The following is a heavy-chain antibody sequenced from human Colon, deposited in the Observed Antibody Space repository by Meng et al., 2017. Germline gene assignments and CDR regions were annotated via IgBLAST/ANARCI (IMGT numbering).Heavy chain of an antibody. V-gene: IGHV4-31*03. D-gene: IGHD1-26*01. CDR3: ARDPLAVGPTDRGLDS. CDR2: IYSGGIS. Sequence: QVQLQESGPRLVKPSQTLSLTCTVSGDSVSSNSCYWTWIRQHPGTGLEWIGYIYSGGISHYNPSLKSRITMSIDTSKNQFSLQLTSVTAADTAIYYCARDPLAVGPTDRGLDSWGQGTLVTVSS. CDR1: GDSVSSNSCY. J-gene: IGHJ4*02.